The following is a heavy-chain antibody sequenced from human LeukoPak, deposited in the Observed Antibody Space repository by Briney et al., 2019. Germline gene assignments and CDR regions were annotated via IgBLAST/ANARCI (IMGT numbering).Heavy chain of an antibody. CDR1: GGSFSGYY. CDR2: INHSGST. Sequence: SETLSLTCAVYGGSFSGYYWSWIRQPPGQGLEWIGEINHSGSTNYNPSLKSRVTISVDTSKNQFSLKLSSVTAADTAVYYCARRYCSGGSCYLYYFDYWGQGTLVTVSS. CDR3: ARRYCSGGSCYLYYFDY. J-gene: IGHJ4*02. D-gene: IGHD2-15*01. V-gene: IGHV4-34*01.